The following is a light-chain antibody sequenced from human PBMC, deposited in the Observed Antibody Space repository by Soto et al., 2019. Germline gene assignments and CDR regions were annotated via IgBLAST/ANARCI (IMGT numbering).Light chain of an antibody. CDR3: SAYSSSSFDV. Sequence: QSVLTQPASVSGSPGQSITISCTGTSSDVGAYIYVSWYQQHPGKAPKLMIYEVSNRPSGVSNRFSGSKSGNTASLTISGLQAEDEAASSCSAYSSSSFDVFLTGTKLTVL. V-gene: IGLV2-14*01. CDR1: SSDVGAYIY. J-gene: IGLJ1*01. CDR2: EVS.